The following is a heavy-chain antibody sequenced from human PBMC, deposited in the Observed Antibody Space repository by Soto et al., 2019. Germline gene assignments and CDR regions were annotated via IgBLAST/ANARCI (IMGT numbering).Heavy chain of an antibody. V-gene: IGHV4-59*01. J-gene: IGHJ1*01. D-gene: IGHD3-16*01. CDR2: IYYSGST. Sequence: PSETLSLTCTVSGGSISSYYWSWIRQPPGKGLEWIGYIYYSGSTNYNPSLKSRVTISVDTSKNQFSLKLSSVTAADTAVYYCARDRRVFLVYGGKSPYLLFRGPGTLGTVFS. CDR3: ARDRRVFLVYGGKSPYLLF. CDR1: GGSISSYY.